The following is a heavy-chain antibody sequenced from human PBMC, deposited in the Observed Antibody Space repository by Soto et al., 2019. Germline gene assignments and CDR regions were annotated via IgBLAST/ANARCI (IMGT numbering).Heavy chain of an antibody. CDR2: ISYDGSNK. CDR3: AKDRENYFDY. J-gene: IGHJ4*02. Sequence: XESLRLSFAASGFTFSSYGMHGVRQAPGKGLEWVAVISYDGSNKYYADSVKGRFTISRDNSKNTLYLQMNSLRAEDTAVYYCAKDRENYFDYWGQGTLVTVSS. D-gene: IGHD3-10*01. CDR1: GFTFSSYG. V-gene: IGHV3-30*18.